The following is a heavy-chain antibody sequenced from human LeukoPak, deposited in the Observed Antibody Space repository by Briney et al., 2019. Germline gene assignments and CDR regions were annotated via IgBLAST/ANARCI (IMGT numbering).Heavy chain of an antibody. CDR1: GYSFISYG. CDR3: ARAINYGSGSYDLFDY. J-gene: IGHJ4*02. V-gene: IGHV1-18*01. Sequence: GASVKVSCKASGYSFISYGISWVRQAPGQGLDWMGWISVYNGNIHYAQKFQGRVTVTTDTSTNTAYMELRSLRSDDTAVYYCARAINYGSGSYDLFDYWGQGTLVTVSS. D-gene: IGHD3-10*01. CDR2: ISVYNGNI.